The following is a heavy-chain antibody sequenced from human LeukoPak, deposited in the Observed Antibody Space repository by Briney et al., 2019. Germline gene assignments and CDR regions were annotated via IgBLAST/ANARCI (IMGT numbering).Heavy chain of an antibody. Sequence: SETLSLTCAVYGGSFSGYYWSWIRQPPGKGLEWIGEISHSGSTNYNPSLKSRVTISVDTSKNQFSLKLSSVTAADTAVYYCARLDIAAAAYYFDYWGQGTLVTVSS. CDR2: ISHSGST. CDR3: ARLDIAAAAYYFDY. V-gene: IGHV4-34*01. CDR1: GGSFSGYY. D-gene: IGHD6-25*01. J-gene: IGHJ4*02.